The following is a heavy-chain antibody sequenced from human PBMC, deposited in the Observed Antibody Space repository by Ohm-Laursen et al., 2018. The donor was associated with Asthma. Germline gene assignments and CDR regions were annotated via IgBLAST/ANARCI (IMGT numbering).Heavy chain of an antibody. V-gene: IGHV4-31*03. J-gene: IGHJ4*02. D-gene: IGHD3-9*01. Sequence: SDTLSLTCSVSGGSISSGGYPWSWIRQHPGKGLEWIGYIYYSGSTYYNPALKSRVTISVDTSKNQFSLKLSSVTAADTTLYFCARLDWAQSMFDSWGQGTLVIVSS. CDR2: IYYSGST. CDR3: ARLDWAQSMFDS. CDR1: GGSISSGGYP.